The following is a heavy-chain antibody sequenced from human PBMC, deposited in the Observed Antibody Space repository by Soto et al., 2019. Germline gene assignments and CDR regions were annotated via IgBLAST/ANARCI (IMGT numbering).Heavy chain of an antibody. D-gene: IGHD5-18*01. V-gene: IGHV4-34*01. CDR3: AGFFGYRYGRVDP. J-gene: IGHJ5*02. Sequence: SETLSLTCAVYGVSFSDYYWSWIRQPPGKGLEWIGEINHSGSTNYNPSLKSRATISVDTSKNQFSLKLSSVTAADTAVYYCAGFFGYRYGRVDPWGQGTPVTVSS. CDR2: INHSGST. CDR1: GVSFSDYY.